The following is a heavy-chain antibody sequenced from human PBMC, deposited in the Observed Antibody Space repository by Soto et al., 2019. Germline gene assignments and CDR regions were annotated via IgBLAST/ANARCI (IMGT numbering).Heavy chain of an antibody. J-gene: IGHJ4*02. CDR1: GYTFTSYG. CDR2: ISAYNGNT. V-gene: IGHV1-18*01. Sequence: ASVKVSCKASGYTFTSYGISWVRQAPGQGLEWMGWISAYNGNTNYAQKLQGRVTMTTDTSTSTAYKELRSLRSDDTAVYYCARYFDWLLGPHNDYWGQGTLVTVSS. D-gene: IGHD3-9*01. CDR3: ARYFDWLLGPHNDY.